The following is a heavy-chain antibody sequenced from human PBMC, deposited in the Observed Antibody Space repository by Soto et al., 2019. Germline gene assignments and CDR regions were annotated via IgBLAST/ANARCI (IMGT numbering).Heavy chain of an antibody. CDR3: ARGTGADCGYDFLFDN. CDR1: GFTFSSYA. J-gene: IGHJ4*02. Sequence: QVQLVESGGGVAQPGRSLRLSCAASGFTFSSYAMHWVRQAPGKGLEWVAVISYDGSNKYYPDSVKGRFTLSRDNSKNTLYLQMNSLRADDTAVYYCARGTGADCGYDFLFDNWGQGTLVTVSS. D-gene: IGHD5-12*01. CDR2: ISYDGSNK. V-gene: IGHV3-30-3*01.